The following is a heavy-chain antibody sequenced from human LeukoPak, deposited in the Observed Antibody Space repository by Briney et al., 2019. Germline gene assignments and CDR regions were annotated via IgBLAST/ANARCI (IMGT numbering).Heavy chain of an antibody. D-gene: IGHD3-10*01. CDR3: ARVIGSGFYYYYYMDV. CDR2: MNPNSGNT. CDR1: GYTFTGYY. J-gene: IGHJ6*03. V-gene: IGHV1-8*03. Sequence: ASVKVSCKASGYTFTGYYMHWVRQAPGQGLEWMGWMNPNSGNTGYAQKFQGRVTITRNTSISTAYMELSSLRSEDTAVYYCARVIGSGFYYYYYMDVWGKGTTVTVSS.